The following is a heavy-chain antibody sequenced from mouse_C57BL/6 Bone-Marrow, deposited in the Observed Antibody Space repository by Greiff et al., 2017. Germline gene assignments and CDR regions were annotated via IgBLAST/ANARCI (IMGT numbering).Heavy chain of an antibody. D-gene: IGHD1-1*01. Sequence: VQLQQSGAELVRPGASVTLSCKASGYTFTDYEMHWVKQTPVHGLEWIGAIDPETGGTAYNQKFKGKAILTADKSSSTAYMEHRSLTSEDSAVYYWSGEVYCGSSSGWYFDVWGTGTTGTVSS. CDR1: GYTFTDYE. J-gene: IGHJ1*03. CDR3: SGEVYCGSSSGWYFDV. CDR2: IDPETGGT. V-gene: IGHV1-15*01.